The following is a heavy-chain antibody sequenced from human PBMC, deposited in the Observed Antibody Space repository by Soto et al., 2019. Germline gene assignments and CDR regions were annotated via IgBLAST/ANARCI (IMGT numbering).Heavy chain of an antibody. CDR1: GFTFGAYA. V-gene: IGHV3-49*03. J-gene: IGHJ5*02. CDR3: TRDWSCSSISCYLQNWFDP. CDR2: IRSKAYGGTT. Sequence: QPGGSLRLSCTASGFTFGAYALSWFRQAPGKGLEWVGFIRSKAYGGTTEYAASVKGRFTISRDDSKSIAYLQMNSLKPEDTAVYYCTRDWSCSSISCYLQNWFDPWGQGALVTVSS. D-gene: IGHD2-2*01.